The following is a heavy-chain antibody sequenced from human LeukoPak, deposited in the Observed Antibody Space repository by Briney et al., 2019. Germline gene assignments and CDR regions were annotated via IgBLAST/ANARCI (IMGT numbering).Heavy chain of an antibody. CDR2: IYYSGST. CDR3: ARVNYGSGPFDY. CDR1: GGSISSYY. Sequence: PSETLSLTCTVSGGSISSYYWSWIRQPPGKGLEWIGYIYYSGSTNYNPSFKSRVTISVDTSKNQFSLKLSSVTAADTAVYYCARVNYGSGPFDYWGQGTLVTVSS. D-gene: IGHD3-10*01. V-gene: IGHV4-59*01. J-gene: IGHJ4*02.